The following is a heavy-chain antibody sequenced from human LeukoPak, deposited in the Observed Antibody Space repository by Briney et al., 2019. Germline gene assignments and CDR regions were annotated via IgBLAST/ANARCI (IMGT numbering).Heavy chain of an antibody. CDR2: IKQDGSEK. V-gene: IGHV3-7*03. Sequence: GGSLRLSCAASGFTFSSYWMSWVRQAPGKGLEWVANIKQDGSEKYYVDSVKGRFTISRDNAKNSLYLQMNSLRAEDTAVYYCTLCSSTSCYADFDYWGQGTLVTVSS. CDR3: TLCSSTSCYADFDY. D-gene: IGHD2-2*01. J-gene: IGHJ4*02. CDR1: GFTFSSYW.